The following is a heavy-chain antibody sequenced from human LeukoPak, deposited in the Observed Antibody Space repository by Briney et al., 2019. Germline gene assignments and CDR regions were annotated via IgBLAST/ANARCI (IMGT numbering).Heavy chain of an antibody. CDR3: ARSPGAATISVAAYYYYYMDV. Sequence: GGSLRLSCAASGFTFSSYEMNWVRQAPGKGLEWVSYISSSGSTIYYADSVKGRFTISRDNAKNSLYLQMNSLRAEDTAVYYCARSPGAATISVAAYYYYYMDVWGKGTTVTISS. CDR1: GFTFSSYE. CDR2: ISSSGSTI. J-gene: IGHJ6*03. V-gene: IGHV3-48*03. D-gene: IGHD5-24*01.